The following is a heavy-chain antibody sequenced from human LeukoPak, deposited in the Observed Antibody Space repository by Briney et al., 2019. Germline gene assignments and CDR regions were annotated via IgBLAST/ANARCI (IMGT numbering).Heavy chain of an antibody. CDR2: IRYDGSKK. Sequence: GGSLRLSCAASGFTFSSYGMHWVRQAPGKGLEWVAFIRYDGSKKNYADSVKGRFTISRDNSKSTLYLQMNSLRAEDTAVYYCALIRDYDSTVKDYWGQGTLVTVSS. CDR1: GFTFSSYG. J-gene: IGHJ4*02. V-gene: IGHV3-30*02. CDR3: ALIRDYDSTVKDY. D-gene: IGHD3-22*01.